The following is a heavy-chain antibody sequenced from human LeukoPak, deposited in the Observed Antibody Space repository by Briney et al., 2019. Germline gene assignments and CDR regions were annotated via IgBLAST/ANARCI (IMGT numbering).Heavy chain of an antibody. J-gene: IGHJ4*02. CDR1: GFTFSDYY. CDR2: ISSSGSTI. V-gene: IGHV3-11*04. D-gene: IGHD5-24*01. Sequence: GGSLRLSCAASGFTFSDYYMSWIRQALGKGLEWVSYISSSGSTIYYADSVKGRFTISRDNAKNSLYLQMNSLRVEDTATYYCARWRGQQSEFDLWGQGTLVTVSS. CDR3: ARWRGQQSEFDL.